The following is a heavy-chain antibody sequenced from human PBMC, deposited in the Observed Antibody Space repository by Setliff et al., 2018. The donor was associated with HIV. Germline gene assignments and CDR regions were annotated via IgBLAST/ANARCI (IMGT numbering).Heavy chain of an antibody. D-gene: IGHD2-8*01. Sequence: KPSETLSLTCTVSGGSISSHYWIWIRQPPGKGLEWIGYIHYSGATNYNPSLKSRVTLSLDTSRTQFSLRLSSVTAADTAVYYCARHSPNVGVRGDAFDIWGQGTVVTVSS. J-gene: IGHJ3*02. CDR3: ARHSPNVGVRGDAFDI. CDR2: IHYSGAT. CDR1: GGSISSHY. V-gene: IGHV4-59*08.